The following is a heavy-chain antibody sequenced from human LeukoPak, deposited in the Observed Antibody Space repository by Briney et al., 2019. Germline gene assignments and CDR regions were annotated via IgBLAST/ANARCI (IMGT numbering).Heavy chain of an antibody. J-gene: IGHJ2*01. Sequence: GRSPRLSCAGSGFTFSTYAMHWVRQAPGKGLEWVAVISSDGTKKYYADSVKGRFTISRDNSKDMLYLQMNSLRVDDTAVYYCARDPNSGYDMVWYLDLWGRGTLVTVSS. CDR2: ISSDGTKK. V-gene: IGHV3-30-3*01. CDR1: GFTFSTYA. CDR3: ARDPNSGYDMVWYLDL. D-gene: IGHD5-12*01.